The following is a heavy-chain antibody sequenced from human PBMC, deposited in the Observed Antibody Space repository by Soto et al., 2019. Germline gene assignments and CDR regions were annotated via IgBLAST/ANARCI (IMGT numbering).Heavy chain of an antibody. CDR2: IIPLFDAT. CDR3: ARDRSSSWYNGTFYFDS. CDR1: GGTFTTYD. D-gene: IGHD6-19*01. J-gene: IGHJ4*02. Sequence: QVQLVQSGAEVRKPGSSVKGSCKASGGTFTTYDISWVRQAPGQGLEWMGGIIPLFDATKYAQKFQGRVTITADKSTGTAYMELSSLRSEDTAMYYCARDRSSSWYNGTFYFDSWGQVTLVTVSS. V-gene: IGHV1-69*06.